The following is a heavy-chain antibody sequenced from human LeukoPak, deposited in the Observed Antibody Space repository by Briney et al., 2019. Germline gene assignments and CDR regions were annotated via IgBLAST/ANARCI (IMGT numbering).Heavy chain of an antibody. CDR1: GFTFSSYT. D-gene: IGHD2-21*01. CDR2: ITKSSDYI. J-gene: IGHJ4*02. Sequence: GGSLRLSCAASGFTFSSYTMNWVRQAPGKGLEWVSSITKSSDYIYYADSVKGRFTISRDNAKSSLFLQMHSLRAEDTAVYYCPRDPSVVGSTYYFDYWGQGTLVTVSS. CDR3: PRDPSVVGSTYYFDY. V-gene: IGHV3-21*01.